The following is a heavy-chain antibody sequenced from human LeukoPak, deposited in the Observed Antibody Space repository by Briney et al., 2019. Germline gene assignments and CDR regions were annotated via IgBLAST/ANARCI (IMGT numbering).Heavy chain of an antibody. CDR2: IYHSGST. CDR1: GYSISSGYY. Sequence: SETLSLTYGVSGYSISSGYYWGWIRQPPGKGLEWIGSIYHSGSTYYNPSLKSRVTISVDTSKNQFSLKLSPVTAADTAVYYCARRVGATSPRFDYWGQGTLVTVSS. CDR3: ARRVGATSPRFDY. J-gene: IGHJ4*02. D-gene: IGHD1-26*01. V-gene: IGHV4-38-2*01.